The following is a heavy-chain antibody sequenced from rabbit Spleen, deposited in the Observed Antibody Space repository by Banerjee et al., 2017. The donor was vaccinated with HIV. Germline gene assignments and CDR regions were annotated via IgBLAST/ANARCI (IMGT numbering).Heavy chain of an antibody. V-gene: IGHV1S7*01. CDR1: GIDLMSIA. CDR3: ARMTKSAWDL. J-gene: IGHJ4*01. D-gene: IGHD2-1*01. Sequence: QELKESGGRLVTPGGSLTLSCKASGIDLMSIAMSWVRQAPGKGLEWIGDIYPVFGITNYANWVKGRFTISSDNAQNTVDLQMNSLTPADTATYLCARMTKSAWDLWGQGTLVTVS. CDR2: IYPVFGIT.